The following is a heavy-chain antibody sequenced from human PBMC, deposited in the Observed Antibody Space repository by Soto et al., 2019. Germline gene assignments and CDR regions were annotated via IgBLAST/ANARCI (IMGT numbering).Heavy chain of an antibody. CDR1: GYTFTSYA. V-gene: IGHV1-3*01. CDR2: INAGNGNT. Sequence: GASVKVSCKASGYTFTSYAMHWVRQAPGQRLEWMGWINAGNGNTKYSQKFQGRVTITRDTSASTAYMELSSLRSEDTAVYYCAREEGIAAAGMDIYYGMDVWGQGTTVTVSS. J-gene: IGHJ6*02. D-gene: IGHD6-13*01. CDR3: AREEGIAAAGMDIYYGMDV.